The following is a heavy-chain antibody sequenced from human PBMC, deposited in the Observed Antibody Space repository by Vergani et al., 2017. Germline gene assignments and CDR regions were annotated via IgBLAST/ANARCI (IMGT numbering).Heavy chain of an antibody. D-gene: IGHD3-3*01. Sequence: QVQLVQSGAEVKKPGASVKVSCKASGYTFTGYYMHWVRQAPGQGLEWMGWINPNSGGTNYAQKFQGRVTMTRDTSISTAYMELSRLRSDDTAVYYCARDPGGSGYIGGMDVWGQGTTVTVS. V-gene: IGHV1-2*02. CDR3: ARDPGGSGYIGGMDV. J-gene: IGHJ6*02. CDR1: GYTFTGYY. CDR2: INPNSGGT.